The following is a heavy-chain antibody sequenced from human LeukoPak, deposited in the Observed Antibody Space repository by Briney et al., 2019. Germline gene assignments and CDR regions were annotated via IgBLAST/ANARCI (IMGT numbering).Heavy chain of an antibody. CDR1: GFIFSNFA. Sequence: GGSLRLSCAASGFIFSNFAMNWVRQAPGKGLEWVSAVSDRDGSTYYADSVKGRFTISRDNFQSTLYLQMNSLRADDTALYYCAKAGSGWSNSDYWGQGALVTVSS. CDR2: VSDRDGST. V-gene: IGHV3-23*01. CDR3: AKAGSGWSNSDY. J-gene: IGHJ4*02. D-gene: IGHD6-19*01.